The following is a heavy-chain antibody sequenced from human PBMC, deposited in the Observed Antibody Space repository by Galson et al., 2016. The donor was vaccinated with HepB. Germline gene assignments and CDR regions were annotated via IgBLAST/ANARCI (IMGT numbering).Heavy chain of an antibody. CDR3: ARDLNWKLFDY. Sequence: SLRLSCAASGFSFSNYVMHWVRQAPGKGLVWVSRINPDGIGIRTLYADFVKGRFTISRDNAKNTLYLEMSSLRAEDTGVYYCARDLNWKLFDYWGQGSLVADAS. CDR1: GFSFSNYV. CDR2: INPDGIGIRT. D-gene: IGHD1-1*01. V-gene: IGHV3-74*01. J-gene: IGHJ4*02.